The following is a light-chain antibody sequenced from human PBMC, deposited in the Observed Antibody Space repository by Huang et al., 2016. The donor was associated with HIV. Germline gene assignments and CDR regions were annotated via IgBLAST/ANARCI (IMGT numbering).Light chain of an antibody. CDR2: GAS. CDR1: QSFSGN. V-gene: IGKV3-15*01. J-gene: IGKJ2*01. CDR3: QQYNNWLVYT. Sequence: EIVMTQSPATLSVSPGERVTLSCRASQSFSGNLAWYQHKPGQAPRPLINGASPKATGNPARFSGSGSGTEFTLTISSLQSEDVAVYYCQQYNNWLVYTFGQGTKLEIK.